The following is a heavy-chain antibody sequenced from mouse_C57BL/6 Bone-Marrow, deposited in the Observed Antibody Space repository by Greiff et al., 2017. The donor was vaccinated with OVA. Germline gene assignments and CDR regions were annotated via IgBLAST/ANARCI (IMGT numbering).Heavy chain of an antibody. D-gene: IGHD1-1*02. CDR2: IDPANGNT. CDR3: ARSGSYGY. CDR1: GFTIKNTY. Sequence: VQLQQSVAELVRPGASVKLSCTASGFTIKNTYMHWVKQRPEQGLEWIGRIDPANGNTKYASKFQGKATITADTSSNTAYLQLSSLTSEDTAIYYSARSGSYGYWGQGTTLTVSS. J-gene: IGHJ2*01. V-gene: IGHV14-3*01.